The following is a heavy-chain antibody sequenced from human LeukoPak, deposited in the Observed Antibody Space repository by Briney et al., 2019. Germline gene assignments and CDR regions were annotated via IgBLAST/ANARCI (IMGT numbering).Heavy chain of an antibody. Sequence: EASVKVSCKASGFSFISHDITWARQATGQGLEWMGWMNPSIGHTGYAQKFHGRVTMTRNISRSTAYMELRSLRAEDTAVYYCARRGRGSGRYSYAMDVWGLGTTVIVSS. V-gene: IGHV1-8*01. J-gene: IGHJ6*02. D-gene: IGHD3-10*01. CDR2: MNPSIGHT. CDR3: ARRGRGSGRYSYAMDV. CDR1: GFSFISHD.